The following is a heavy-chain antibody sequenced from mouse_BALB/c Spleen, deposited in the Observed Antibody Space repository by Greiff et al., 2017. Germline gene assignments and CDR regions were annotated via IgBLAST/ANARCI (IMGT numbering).Heavy chain of an antibody. J-gene: IGHJ2*01. CDR3: AITTVVADY. Sequence: VKLVESGAELMKPGASVKISCKATGYTFSSYWIEWVKQRPGHGLEWIGEILPGSGSTNYNEKFKGKATFTADTSSNTAYMQLSSLTSEDSAVYYCAITTVVADYWGQGTTLTVSS. CDR1: GYTFSSYW. V-gene: IGHV1-9*01. D-gene: IGHD1-1*01. CDR2: ILPGSGST.